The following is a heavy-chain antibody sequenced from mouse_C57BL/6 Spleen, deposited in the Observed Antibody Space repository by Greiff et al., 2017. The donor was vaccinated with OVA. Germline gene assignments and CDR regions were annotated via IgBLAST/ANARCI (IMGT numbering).Heavy chain of an antibody. V-gene: IGHV1-66*01. D-gene: IGHD3-3*01. CDR2: IYPGSGNT. CDR3: AGDTLYYFDY. CDR1: GYSFTSYY. J-gene: IGHJ2*01. Sequence: VMLVESGPELVKPGASVKISCKASGYSFTSYYIPWVKQRPGQGLEWIGRIYPGSGNTKYEEKFKGKATLTADTSSSTAYMQLSSLTSEDSAVYYCAGDTLYYFDYWGQGTTLTVSS.